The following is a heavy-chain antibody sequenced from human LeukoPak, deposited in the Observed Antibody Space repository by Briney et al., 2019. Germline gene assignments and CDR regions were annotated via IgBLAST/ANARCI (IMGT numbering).Heavy chain of an antibody. CDR1: GFTFSRYT. Sequence: GGSLRLSCAASGFTFSRYTMNWVRQAPGKGLEWVSYISSSGDTIFYADSVKGRFTVSRDNAKNSLYLQMDSLRAEDTAVYYCARGSKQLGFDPWGQGTLVTVSS. V-gene: IGHV3-48*04. CDR2: ISSSGDTI. J-gene: IGHJ5*02. D-gene: IGHD6-6*01. CDR3: ARGSKQLGFDP.